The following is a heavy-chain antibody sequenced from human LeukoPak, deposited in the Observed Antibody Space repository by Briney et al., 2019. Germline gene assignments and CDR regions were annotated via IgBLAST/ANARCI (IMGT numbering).Heavy chain of an antibody. J-gene: IGHJ4*02. CDR2: ITSDGRST. V-gene: IGHV3-74*01. Sequence: GGSLRLSCAASGFTFSSYWMHWVRQVPGKGLVWVSRITSDGRSTSYADSVKGRFTISRDNAKNTLYLQMNSLRAEDTALYYCAGGTPVAADYRGQGTLVTVSS. CDR1: GFTFSSYW. D-gene: IGHD6-19*01. CDR3: AGGTPVAADY.